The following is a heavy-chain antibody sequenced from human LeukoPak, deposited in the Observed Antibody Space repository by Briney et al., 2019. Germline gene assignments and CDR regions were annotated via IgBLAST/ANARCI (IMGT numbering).Heavy chain of an antibody. CDR3: ARVVIVSGSKGNSYESSGFYSWFDP. D-gene: IGHD3-22*01. J-gene: IGHJ5*02. CDR2: ISSSSIYI. V-gene: IGHV3-21*01. CDR1: GLTVSRNY. Sequence: GGSLRLSCAASGLTVSRNYMNWVRQAPGKGLEWVSSISSSSIYIFYADSVKGRFTISRDNAENSLYLQMNSLRAEDTAVYFCARVVIVSGSKGNSYESSGFYSWFDPWGQGTLVTVSS.